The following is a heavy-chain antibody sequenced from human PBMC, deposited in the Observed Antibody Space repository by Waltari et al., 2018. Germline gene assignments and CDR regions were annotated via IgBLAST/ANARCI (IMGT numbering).Heavy chain of an antibody. CDR3: AREVTKVELGRRLPHFFDS. CDR1: GASIPTNSFY. V-gene: IGHV4-61*02. J-gene: IGHJ4*02. CDR2: FYSSEYI. D-gene: IGHD7-27*01. Sequence: QVQLQESGPGLVKPSQTLSLTCTVPGASIPTNSFYWHWVRKPAGKGLEWIGRFYSSEYINYNPSLKSRVTISRDTSKKQFFLKLTSVTAADTAFYYCAREVTKVELGRRLPHFFDSWGQGTLVTVSS.